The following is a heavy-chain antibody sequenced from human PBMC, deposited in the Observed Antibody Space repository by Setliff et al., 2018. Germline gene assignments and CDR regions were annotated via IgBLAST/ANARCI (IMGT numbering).Heavy chain of an antibody. CDR2: IYQNGIT. CDR3: ARDRGSNNSPEDFDY. V-gene: IGHV4-39*07. J-gene: IGHJ4*02. Sequence: SETLSLTCSVSGASISTTYYYWDWIRQSPEKGLEWIGTIYQNGITYYNPSVKSRVTISVDKSKNQFSLKLSSVTAADTAVYYCARDRGSNNSPEDFDYWGLGTLVTVSS. CDR1: GASISTTYYY. D-gene: IGHD1-1*01.